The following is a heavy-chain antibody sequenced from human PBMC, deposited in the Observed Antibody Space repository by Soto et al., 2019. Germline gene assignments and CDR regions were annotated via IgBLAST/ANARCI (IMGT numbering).Heavy chain of an antibody. CDR3: ARVVVGYSGYDSGLGFDI. D-gene: IGHD5-12*01. CDR1: GGSVSSGSYY. J-gene: IGHJ3*02. Sequence: SETLSLTCTVSGGSVSSGSYYWSWIRQPPGKGLEWIGYIYYSGSTNYNPSLKSRVTISLDRSKNQFSLRLSSVTAADTAVYYCARVVVGYSGYDSGLGFDIWGQGTTVTVSS. CDR2: IYYSGST. V-gene: IGHV4-61*01.